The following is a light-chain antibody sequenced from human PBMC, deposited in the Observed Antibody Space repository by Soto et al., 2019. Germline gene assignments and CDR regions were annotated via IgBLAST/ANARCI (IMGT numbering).Light chain of an antibody. J-gene: IGLJ1*01. Sequence: QSVLTQPRSGSGSRGQSVTVSCIGTSSEVGEYNSVSWYRQHPGKAPKLMIYDVSKRPSGVPDRFSGSKSGNTASLTLSGLQAQDEAAYSRCSYVGGSSYVFGFGTNATVL. V-gene: IGLV2-11*02. CDR2: DVS. CDR1: SSEVGEYNS. CDR3: CSYVGGSSYV.